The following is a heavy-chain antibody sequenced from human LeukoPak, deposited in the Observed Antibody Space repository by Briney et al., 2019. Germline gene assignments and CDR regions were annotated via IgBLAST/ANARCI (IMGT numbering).Heavy chain of an antibody. Sequence: GGSLRLSCAASRFIFSSYGMSWVRQAPGKGLEWVSYISGSSSTIYYADSVKGRFTISRDNAKNSLYLQMNSLRAEDTAVYYCVTNFDPDVDWGQGTLVTVSS. CDR1: RFIFSSYG. D-gene: IGHD3-9*01. J-gene: IGHJ4*02. V-gene: IGHV3-48*01. CDR2: ISGSSSTI. CDR3: VTNFDPDVD.